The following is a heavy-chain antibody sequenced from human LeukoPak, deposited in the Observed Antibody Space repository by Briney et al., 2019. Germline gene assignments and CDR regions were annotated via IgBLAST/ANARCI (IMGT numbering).Heavy chain of an antibody. Sequence: SVKVSCKASGGTFSSYAISWVRQAPGQGLEWMGGIIPIFGTANYAQKFQGRVTITADESTSTAYMELSSLRSEDTAVYYCAREGAAGTGGWFDPWGQGTLVTVSS. CDR1: GGTFSSYA. CDR2: IIPIFGTA. J-gene: IGHJ5*02. CDR3: AREGAAGTGGWFDP. V-gene: IGHV1-69*13. D-gene: IGHD6-13*01.